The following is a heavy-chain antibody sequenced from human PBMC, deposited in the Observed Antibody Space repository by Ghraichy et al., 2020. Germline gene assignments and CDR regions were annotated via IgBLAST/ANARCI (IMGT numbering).Heavy chain of an antibody. J-gene: IGHJ4*02. V-gene: IGHV4-59*08. CDR3: ATLAAAGTV. Sequence: SETLSLTCTVSGGSISSYYWSWIRQPPGKGLEYIGYIYYSGSTNYNPSLKSRVTISLDTSKNHFSLKLTSVTAADTAVYYCATLAAAGTVWGQGTLVTVSS. D-gene: IGHD6-13*01. CDR1: GGSISSYY. CDR2: IYYSGST.